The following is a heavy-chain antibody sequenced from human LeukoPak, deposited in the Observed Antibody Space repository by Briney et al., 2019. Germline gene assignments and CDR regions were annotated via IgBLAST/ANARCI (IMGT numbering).Heavy chain of an antibody. Sequence: GGSLRLSCAASGFTFSSYGMHWVRQAPGKGLEWVAVIWYDGSNKYYADSVKGRFTISRDNSKNTLYPQMNSLRAEDTAVYYCAKESYDSSGYIDYWGQGTLVTVSS. CDR3: AKESYDSSGYIDY. V-gene: IGHV3-30*02. CDR1: GFTFSSYG. D-gene: IGHD3-22*01. J-gene: IGHJ4*02. CDR2: IWYDGSNK.